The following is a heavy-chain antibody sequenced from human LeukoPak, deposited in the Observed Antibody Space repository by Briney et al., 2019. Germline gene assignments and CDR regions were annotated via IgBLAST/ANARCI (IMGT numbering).Heavy chain of an antibody. D-gene: IGHD1-26*01. CDR2: ISAYNGHT. CDR1: GYTFTSFG. V-gene: IGHV1-18*01. Sequence: ASVKVSCKASGYTFTSFGFSWVRQAPGQGLEWMGWISAYNGHTNYAQNLRGRVTLTTDTSTSTVYMELTSLRSDDTAVYYCARDQVVGATAGTFDNWGQGTLVTVSS. CDR3: ARDQVVGATAGTFDN. J-gene: IGHJ4*02.